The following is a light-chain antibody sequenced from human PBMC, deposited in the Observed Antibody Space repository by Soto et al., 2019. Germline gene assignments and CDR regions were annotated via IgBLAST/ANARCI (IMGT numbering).Light chain of an antibody. J-gene: IGKJ5*01. CDR2: GAY. CDR1: QDLDNY. V-gene: IGKV1-9*01. CDR3: QQLNGSPPIT. Sequence: DIHLSQSPSLLTASVGDRVTITCRASQDLDNYLAWYRQTPREAPKLLIYGAYTLQSGVPRRFSGAGSRTEFSLTISSLQPEDFAIYDCQQLNGSPPITFGQGTRVDIK.